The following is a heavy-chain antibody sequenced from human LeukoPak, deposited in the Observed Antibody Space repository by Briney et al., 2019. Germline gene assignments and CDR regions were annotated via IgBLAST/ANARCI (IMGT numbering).Heavy chain of an antibody. Sequence: GGSLRLSCTASGFNFGDYAMSWVRQAPGKGLEWVGFIRSKANGQTRAYAASVKGRFTISRDDSKSIAYLQMNSLKTEDTAVYYCTRDQWGSYWKLYYYYYMDVWGKGTTVTVSS. CDR2: IRSKANGQTR. V-gene: IGHV3-49*04. CDR1: GFNFGDYA. D-gene: IGHD1-26*01. CDR3: TRDQWGSYWKLYYYYYMDV. J-gene: IGHJ6*03.